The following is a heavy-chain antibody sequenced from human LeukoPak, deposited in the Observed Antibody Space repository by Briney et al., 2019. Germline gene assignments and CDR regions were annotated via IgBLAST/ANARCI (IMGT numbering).Heavy chain of an antibody. Sequence: ASVKVSCETSGYTFTNYGISWVRQAPGLGLEWMGWISAYNGNTNYAQKVQGRVTMTTDTSTSTAYMELRSLRFDDTAVYYCARDQSVRLLQTSSTYFKHVFAIWGQGSMVTVSS. D-gene: IGHD6-13*01. CDR2: ISAYNGNT. CDR3: ARDQSVRLLQTSSTYFKHVFAI. V-gene: IGHV1-18*01. J-gene: IGHJ3*02. CDR1: GYTFTNYG.